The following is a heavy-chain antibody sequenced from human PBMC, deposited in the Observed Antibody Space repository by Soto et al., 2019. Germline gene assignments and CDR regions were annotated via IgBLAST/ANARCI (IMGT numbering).Heavy chain of an antibody. CDR2: ISSSSSTI. V-gene: IGHV3-48*02. CDR3: AREITRGYSGDDYSPYGMDV. D-gene: IGHD5-12*01. CDR1: GFTFSIYS. J-gene: IGHJ6*02. Sequence: GGSLRLSCAASGFTFSIYSMNWVRQAPGKGLEWVSYISSSSSTIYYADSVKGRFTISRDNAKNSLYLQMNSLRDEDTAVYYCAREITRGYSGDDYSPYGMDVWGQGTTVTVSS.